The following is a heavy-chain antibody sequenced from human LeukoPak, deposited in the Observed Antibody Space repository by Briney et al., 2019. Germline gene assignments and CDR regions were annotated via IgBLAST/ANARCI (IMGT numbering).Heavy chain of an antibody. V-gene: IGHV4-38-2*01. CDR2: IYRSGST. Sequence: GSLRLSCAASGFTFSSYAMSWVRQAPGKGLEWIGSIYRSGSTYYNPSLKSRVTISIDTSKNQFSLKLSSVTAADTAVYYCARGNRYYYYYMDVWGKGTTVTVSS. CDR3: ARGNRYYYYYMDV. CDR1: GFTFSSYA. J-gene: IGHJ6*03.